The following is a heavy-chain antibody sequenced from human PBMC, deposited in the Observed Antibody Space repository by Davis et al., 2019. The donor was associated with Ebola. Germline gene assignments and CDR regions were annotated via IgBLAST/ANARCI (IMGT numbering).Heavy chain of an antibody. D-gene: IGHD6-19*01. J-gene: IGHJ4*02. CDR1: GYTFTSYG. CDR3: ARDSSGWYYFDY. Sequence: ASVKVSCKASGYTFTSYGISWVRQAPGQGLEWMGWISAYNGNTKYSQKFQGRVTITRDTSASTAYMELSSLRSEDTAVYYCARDSSGWYYFDYWGQGTLVTVSS. V-gene: IGHV1-18*04. CDR2: ISAYNGNT.